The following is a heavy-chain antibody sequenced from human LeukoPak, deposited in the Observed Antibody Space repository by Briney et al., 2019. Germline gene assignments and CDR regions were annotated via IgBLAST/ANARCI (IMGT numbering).Heavy chain of an antibody. CDR3: AREVVEGATATPFDY. D-gene: IGHD2-15*01. V-gene: IGHV3-48*01. CDR1: GFTFSSYS. Sequence: GGSLRLSCAASGFTFSSYSMNWVRQAPGKGLEWASSISSSSSTIYYADSVKGRFTISRDNAKNSLYLQMNSLRAEDTAVYYCAREVVEGATATPFDYWGQGTLVTVSS. J-gene: IGHJ4*02. CDR2: ISSSSSTI.